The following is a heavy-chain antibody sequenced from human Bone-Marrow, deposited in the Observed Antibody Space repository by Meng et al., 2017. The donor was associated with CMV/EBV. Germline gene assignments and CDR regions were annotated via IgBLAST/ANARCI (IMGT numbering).Heavy chain of an antibody. V-gene: IGHV1-46*01. CDR2: IDPSGGRT. Sequence: ASVKVSCKASGYTFTSYGISWGRQDPGQGLEWMGIIDPSGGRTRYAKRFQGRVTLTGDTPTSTAYMELSSLKSEDTAVYYCARASLTNVDSDAYYFVFSFWGQGTLVTVSS. D-gene: IGHD3-16*01. CDR1: GYTFTSYG. CDR3: ARASLTNVDSDAYYFVFSF. J-gene: IGHJ4*02.